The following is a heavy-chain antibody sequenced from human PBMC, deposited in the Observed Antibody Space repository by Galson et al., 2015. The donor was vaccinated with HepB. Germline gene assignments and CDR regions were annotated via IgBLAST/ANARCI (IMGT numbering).Heavy chain of an antibody. CDR3: ARILRVLPATPPSTDS. V-gene: IGHV3-48*04. CDR2: ISSSGSTI. CDR1: GFTFSSYS. Sequence: SLRLSCATSGFTFSSYSMNWVRQAPGKGLEWVSYISSSGSTIYYADSVKGRFTISRDNAKNSLLLQMNSLRAEDTAVYYCARILRVLPATPPSTDSWGQGTLVTVSS. D-gene: IGHD2-15*01. J-gene: IGHJ4*02.